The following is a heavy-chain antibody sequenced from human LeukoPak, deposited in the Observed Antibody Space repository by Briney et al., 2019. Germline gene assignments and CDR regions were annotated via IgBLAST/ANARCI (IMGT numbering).Heavy chain of an antibody. CDR2: ISGSGGST. V-gene: IGHV3-23*01. J-gene: IGHJ4*02. Sequence: GGSLRLSCAASGFTFSSYAMSWARQAPGKGLEWVSAISGSGGSTYYADSVKGRFTISRDNSKNTLYLQMNSLRAEDTAVYYCAKDAGITMIVVVIKLFDYWGQGTLVTVSS. D-gene: IGHD3-22*01. CDR3: AKDAGITMIVVVIKLFDY. CDR1: GFTFSSYA.